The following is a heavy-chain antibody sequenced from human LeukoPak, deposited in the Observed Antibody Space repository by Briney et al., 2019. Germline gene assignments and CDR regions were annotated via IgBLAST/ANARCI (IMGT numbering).Heavy chain of an antibody. V-gene: IGHV4-34*01. CDR3: ASKEGSPKGYYYMDV. J-gene: IGHJ6*03. Sequence: PSETLSLTCAVYGGSFSGYYWSWIRQPPGKGLEWIGEINHSGSTNYNPSLKSRVTISVDTSKNQFSLKLSSVTAADTAVYYCASKEGSPKGYYYMDVWGKGTTVTISS. CDR2: INHSGST. D-gene: IGHD1-26*01. CDR1: GGSFSGYY.